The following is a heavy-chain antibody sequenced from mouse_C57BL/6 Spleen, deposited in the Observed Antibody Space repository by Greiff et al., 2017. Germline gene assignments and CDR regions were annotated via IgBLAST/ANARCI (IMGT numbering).Heavy chain of an antibody. J-gene: IGHJ2*01. CDR2: ISYDGSN. CDR1: GYSITSGYY. D-gene: IGHD4-1*01. Sequence: EVQLQQSGPGLVKPSQSLSLTCSVTGYSITSGYYWNWIRQFPGNKLEWMGYISYDGSNNYNPSLKNRISITRDTSKNQFFLKLNSVTTEDTATYYCASAGTRSFDYWGQGTTLTVSS. CDR3: ASAGTRSFDY. V-gene: IGHV3-6*01.